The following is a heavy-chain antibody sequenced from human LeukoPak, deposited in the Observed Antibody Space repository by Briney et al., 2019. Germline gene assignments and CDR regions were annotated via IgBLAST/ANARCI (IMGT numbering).Heavy chain of an antibody. D-gene: IGHD6-13*01. V-gene: IGHV3-23*01. J-gene: IGHJ4*02. Sequence: GGSLRLSCAASGFTFSSYAMSWVRQAPGKGLEWVSAISGSGGSTYYADSVKGRFTISRDNSKNTLYLQLNSLRSEDTAVYYCAKQGVGSSWYGDYWGQGTLVTVSS. CDR2: ISGSGGST. CDR3: AKQGVGSSWYGDY. CDR1: GFTFSSYA.